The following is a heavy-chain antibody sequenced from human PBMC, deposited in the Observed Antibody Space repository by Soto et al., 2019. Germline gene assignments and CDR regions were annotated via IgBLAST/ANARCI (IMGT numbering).Heavy chain of an antibody. Sequence: PSETLSLTCTVSGGSISGFYWSWIRQPPGKGLEWIGYIYYSVSTNYNPSLKSRVTISVDTSKNQFSLKLSSVTAADTAVYFCARGHAYNYVRYLFDYWGQGNLVTVSS. J-gene: IGHJ4*02. V-gene: IGHV4-59*08. D-gene: IGHD5-12*01. CDR1: GGSISGFY. CDR3: ARGHAYNYVRYLFDY. CDR2: IYYSVST.